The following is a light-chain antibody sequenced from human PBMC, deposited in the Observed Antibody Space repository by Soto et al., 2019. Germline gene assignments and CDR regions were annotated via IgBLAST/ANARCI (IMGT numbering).Light chain of an antibody. CDR2: AAS. V-gene: IGKV1-39*01. J-gene: IGKJ1*01. CDR3: QQSYTTPT. Sequence: DIQLTQSPSSLSASVGDRVTIACRASQSIVIYLNWYQHKPGKAPKLLINAASSLQSGVPSRFSGSGSGTDFTLTITSLQPEDFATYYCQQSYTTPTFGQGTKLDIK. CDR1: QSIVIY.